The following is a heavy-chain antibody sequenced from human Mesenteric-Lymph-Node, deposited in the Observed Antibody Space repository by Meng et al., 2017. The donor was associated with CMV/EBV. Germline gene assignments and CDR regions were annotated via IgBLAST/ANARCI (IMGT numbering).Heavy chain of an antibody. V-gene: IGHV3-11*04. J-gene: IGHJ4*02. D-gene: IGHD1-26*01. Sequence: GESLKISCAASGFTFGTYYMSWIRQAPGKGLECVSYVSASGATVYYADSVKGRLTISRDNGKNSVYLQMDSLRADDTALYYCARVRGTYRNHFDYWGQGALVTVSS. CDR3: ARVRGTYRNHFDY. CDR1: GFTFGTYY. CDR2: VSASGATV.